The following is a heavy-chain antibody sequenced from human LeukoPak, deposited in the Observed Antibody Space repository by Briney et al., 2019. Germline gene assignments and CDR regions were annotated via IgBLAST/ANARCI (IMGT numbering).Heavy chain of an antibody. CDR3: TSSSSRGIYYYYYYMDV. Sequence: PGGSLRPSCAASGFTFSSYAMSWVRQAPGKGLEWVSAISGSGGSTYYAGSVKGRFTISRDNSKNTLYLQMNSLRAEDTAVYYCTSSSSRGIYYYYYYMDVWGKGTTVTVSS. J-gene: IGHJ6*03. D-gene: IGHD6-6*01. CDR2: ISGSGGST. V-gene: IGHV3-23*01. CDR1: GFTFSSYA.